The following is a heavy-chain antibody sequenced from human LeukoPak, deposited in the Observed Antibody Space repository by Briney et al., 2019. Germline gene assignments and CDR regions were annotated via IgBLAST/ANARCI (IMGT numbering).Heavy chain of an antibody. D-gene: IGHD2-2*01. CDR3: ARVRRLGYCSRTSCPYYFDY. CDR2: IYIGGGT. J-gene: IGHJ4*02. V-gene: IGHV4-59*01. CDR1: GGSISSYY. Sequence: ETLSLTCTVSGGSISSYYWSWIREPPGKGLEWIGYIYIGGGTNYNPSLKSRVTISVDTSKNQLSLKLSSVTAADTAVYYCARVRRLGYCSRTSCPYYFDYWGQGTLVSASS.